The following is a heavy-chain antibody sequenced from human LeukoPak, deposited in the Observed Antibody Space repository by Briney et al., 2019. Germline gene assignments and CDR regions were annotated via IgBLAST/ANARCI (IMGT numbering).Heavy chain of an antibody. V-gene: IGHV1-69*04. CDR3: ARPYSSSHDDY. CDR2: IIPILGIA. CDR1: GGTFSSYA. Sequence: SVKVSCKASGGTFSSYAISWVRQAPGQGLEWMGRIIPILGIANYAQKFQGRVTITADKSTSTAYVELSSLRSEDTAVYYCARPYSSSHDDYWGQGTLVTVSS. D-gene: IGHD6-6*01. J-gene: IGHJ4*02.